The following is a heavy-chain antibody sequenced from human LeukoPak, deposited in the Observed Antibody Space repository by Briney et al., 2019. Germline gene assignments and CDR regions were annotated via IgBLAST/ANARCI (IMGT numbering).Heavy chain of an antibody. J-gene: IGHJ4*02. CDR3: ARGPGVITPYYFDY. Sequence: SETLSLTCAVYGGSFGGYYWSWIRQPPGKGLEWIGEINHSGSTNYNPSLKSRVTISVDTSKNQFSLKLSSVTAADTAVYYCARGPGVITPYYFDYWGQGTLVTVSS. CDR1: GGSFGGYY. D-gene: IGHD3-3*01. CDR2: INHSGST. V-gene: IGHV4-34*01.